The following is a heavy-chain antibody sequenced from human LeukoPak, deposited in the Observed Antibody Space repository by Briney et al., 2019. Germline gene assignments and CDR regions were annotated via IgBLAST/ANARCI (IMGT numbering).Heavy chain of an antibody. Sequence: SETLSLTCAVYGVSFSGYYWSWIRQPPGKGLESIGEINHSGSTNYNPSLKSRVTISVDTSKNQFSLKLSSVTAADTAVYYCARGLGYYDILTGYYSNWFDPWGQGTLVTVSS. CDR3: ARGLGYYDILTGYYSNWFDP. CDR2: INHSGST. J-gene: IGHJ5*02. CDR1: GVSFSGYY. V-gene: IGHV4-34*01. D-gene: IGHD3-9*01.